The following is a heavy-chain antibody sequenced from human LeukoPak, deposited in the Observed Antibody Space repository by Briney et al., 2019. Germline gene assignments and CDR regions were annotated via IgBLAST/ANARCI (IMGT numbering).Heavy chain of an antibody. CDR3: ARDRRRAPKFDY. J-gene: IGHJ4*02. V-gene: IGHV3-30-3*01. Sequence: GGSLRLSCAASGFTFSSYAMSWVRQAPGKGLEWVAVISYDGSNKYYADSVKGRFTISRDNSKNTLYLQMNSLRAEDTAVYYCARDRRRAPKFDYWGQGTLVTVSS. CDR1: GFTFSSYA. CDR2: ISYDGSNK.